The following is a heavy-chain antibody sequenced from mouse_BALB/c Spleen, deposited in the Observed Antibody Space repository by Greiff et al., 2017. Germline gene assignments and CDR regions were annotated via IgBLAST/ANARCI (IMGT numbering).Heavy chain of an antibody. V-gene: IGHV5-6-3*01. CDR3: ARSIYYGYDGWFAY. D-gene: IGHD2-2*01. CDR1: GFTFSSYG. J-gene: IGHJ3*01. CDR2: INSNGGST. Sequence: EVQGVESGGGLVQPGGSLKLSCAASGFTFSSYGMSWVRQTPDKRLELVATINSNGGSTYYPDSVKGRFTISRDNAKNTLYLQMSSLKSEDTAMYYCARSIYYGYDGWFAYWGQGTLVTVSA.